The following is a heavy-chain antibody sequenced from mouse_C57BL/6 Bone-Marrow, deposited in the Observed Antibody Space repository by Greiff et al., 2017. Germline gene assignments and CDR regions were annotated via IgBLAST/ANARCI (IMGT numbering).Heavy chain of an antibody. J-gene: IGHJ2*01. CDR3: ARSPDYYGSSLFDY. CDR2: IYPGDGDT. D-gene: IGHD1-1*01. Sequence: QVQLQQSGPELVKPGASVKISCKASGYAFSSSWMNWVKQRPGKGLEWVGRIYPGDGDTNYNGKIKGKATLTADKSSSTAYMPLSSLTSEDSAVYFCARSPDYYGSSLFDYWGQGTTLTVSS. V-gene: IGHV1-82*01. CDR1: GYAFSSSW.